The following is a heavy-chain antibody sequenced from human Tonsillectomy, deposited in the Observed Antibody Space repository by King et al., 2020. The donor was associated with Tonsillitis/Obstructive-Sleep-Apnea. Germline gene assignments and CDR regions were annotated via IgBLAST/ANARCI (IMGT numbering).Heavy chain of an antibody. CDR2: IFPGDSDT. D-gene: IGHD3/OR15-3a*01. Sequence: EAQLVQSGEEVKKPGESLKISCKGSGYSFTNYWIGWVRQMPGKGLEWMGIIFPGDSDTRYSPSFQGQVTISADKSISTAYLQWSSLKASDTAIYYCARRVDYDFWRERDGYHFDYWGQGTLVTVSS. V-gene: IGHV5-51*03. CDR3: ARRVDYDFWRERDGYHFDY. J-gene: IGHJ4*02. CDR1: GYSFTNYW.